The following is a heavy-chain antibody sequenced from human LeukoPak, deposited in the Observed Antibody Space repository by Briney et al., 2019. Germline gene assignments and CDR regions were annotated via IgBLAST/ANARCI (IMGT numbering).Heavy chain of an antibody. J-gene: IGHJ4*02. V-gene: IGHV3-30*02. CDR3: AKDMVRGVITVFDY. Sequence: GGSLRLSCAASGFTFSSYGMHWVRQAPGKGLEWVAFIRYDGSSKYYADSVKGRFTISRDNSKNTLYLQMNSLRAEGTAVYYCAKDMVRGVITVFDYWGQGTLVTVSS. D-gene: IGHD3-10*01. CDR2: IRYDGSSK. CDR1: GFTFSSYG.